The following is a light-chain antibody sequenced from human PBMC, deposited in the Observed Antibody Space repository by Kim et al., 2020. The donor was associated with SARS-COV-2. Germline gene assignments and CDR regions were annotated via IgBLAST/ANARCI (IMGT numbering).Light chain of an antibody. V-gene: IGKV1-5*03. CDR3: QRYNDWPSVT. J-gene: IGKJ4*01. CDR2: MAS. Sequence: QMTQSPSTVSASVGDRVIITCRASQNIGKWLAWYQQKPEKAPKLLINMASNLEPAVPSRFSGSGSGTEFTLTINSLHPDDFATYYCQRYNDWPSVTFGGGTKLEI. CDR1: QNIGKW.